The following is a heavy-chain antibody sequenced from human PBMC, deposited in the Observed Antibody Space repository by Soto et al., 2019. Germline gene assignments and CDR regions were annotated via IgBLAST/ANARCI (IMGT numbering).Heavy chain of an antibody. Sequence: SETLCLTCGVYGGPFGGYDGSWIRQPPGKGLEWIGEINHSGSTNYNPSLKSRVTISVDTSKNQFSLKLSSVTAADTAVYYCARGRILWFGEPPLRWFDPWGQGTLVTVSS. CDR1: GGPFGGYD. J-gene: IGHJ5*02. CDR2: INHSGST. CDR3: ARGRILWFGEPPLRWFDP. D-gene: IGHD3-10*01. V-gene: IGHV4-34*01.